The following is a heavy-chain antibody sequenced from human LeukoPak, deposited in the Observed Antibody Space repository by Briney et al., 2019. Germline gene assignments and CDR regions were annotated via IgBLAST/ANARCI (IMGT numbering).Heavy chain of an antibody. Sequence: GGSLRLSCATSGFTFSGYWMTWVRQAPGKGLEGVANIKEDESETDYGDSVKGRLSISRDNTKSSLYLQMNSLRVEDTAVYYCARDTYGWNQLDYWGQGTLVTVSS. V-gene: IGHV3-7*01. CDR2: IKEDESET. CDR1: GFTFSGYW. CDR3: ARDTYGWNQLDY. J-gene: IGHJ4*02. D-gene: IGHD6-19*01.